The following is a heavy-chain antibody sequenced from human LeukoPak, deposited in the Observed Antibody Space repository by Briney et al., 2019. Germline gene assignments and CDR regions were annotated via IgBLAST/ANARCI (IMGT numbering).Heavy chain of an antibody. CDR1: SGSITGYY. CDR2: IYYSGST. Sequence: SETLSLTCTVSSGSITGYYWSWIRQPPGKGLEWIGYIYYSGSTNYNPSPKSRVTISVDTSKNQFSLKLSSVTAADTAVYYCAGSGYGPPDYWGQGTLVTVSS. CDR3: AGSGYGPPDY. V-gene: IGHV4-59*12. D-gene: IGHD5-12*01. J-gene: IGHJ4*02.